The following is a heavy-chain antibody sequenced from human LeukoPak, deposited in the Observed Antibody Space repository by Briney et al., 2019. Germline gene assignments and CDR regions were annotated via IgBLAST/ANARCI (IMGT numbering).Heavy chain of an antibody. Sequence: PGRSLRLSCAASGFTSNNYWMSWVRQAPGKGLEWVANIKVDGSEKNYVDSVKGRFTISRDNAKNSLYLQMSSLRAADTAVYYCARVMAASVWRSYGSYYYYYYMDVWGKRTTVTVSS. D-gene: IGHD3-16*01. J-gene: IGHJ6*03. CDR2: IKVDGSEK. CDR3: ARVMAASVWRSYGSYYYYYYMDV. CDR1: GFTSNNYW. V-gene: IGHV3-7*01.